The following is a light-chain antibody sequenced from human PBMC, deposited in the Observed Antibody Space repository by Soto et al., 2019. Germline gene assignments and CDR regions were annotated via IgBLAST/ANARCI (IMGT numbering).Light chain of an antibody. CDR2: GNN. Sequence: QSVLTQPPSVSGAPGQRVTISCTGSRSNIGAGYDVHWYQQLPGTAPKVLIYGNNNRPSGVPDRFSGSKSGTSASLAITGLLAEDEADYYGQSYDSSLNGYWVFVGGTKLTVL. CDR3: QSYDSSLNGYWV. V-gene: IGLV1-40*01. CDR1: RSNIGAGYD. J-gene: IGLJ3*02.